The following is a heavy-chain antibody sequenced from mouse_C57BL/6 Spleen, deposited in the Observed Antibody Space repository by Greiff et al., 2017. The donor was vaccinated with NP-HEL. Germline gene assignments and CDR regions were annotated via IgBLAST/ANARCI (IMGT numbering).Heavy chain of an antibody. CDR3: AKGGLYAMDY. Sequence: QVQLKESGAELVRPGTSVKVSCKASGYAFTNYLIEWVKQRPGQGLEWIGVINPGSGGTNYNEKIKGKATLTADKSSSTAYMQLSSLTSEDSAVYFCAKGGLYAMDYWGQGTSVTVSS. D-gene: IGHD2-4*01. CDR1: GYAFTNYL. J-gene: IGHJ4*01. V-gene: IGHV1-54*01. CDR2: INPGSGGT.